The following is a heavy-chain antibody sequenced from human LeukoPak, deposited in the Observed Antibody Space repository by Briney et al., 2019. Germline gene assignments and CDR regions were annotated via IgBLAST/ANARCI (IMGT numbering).Heavy chain of an antibody. Sequence: GASVKVSCKASGYSFTTYAFSWVRQAPGHGLEWMGWINTYNGNTNYAQKLQGRVTMTTDTSTSTAYMELRSLRSDDTAFYYCARDSLHGDYLDYWGQGTLVTVSS. V-gene: IGHV1-18*01. CDR1: GYSFTTYA. CDR2: INTYNGNT. CDR3: ARDSLHGDYLDY. D-gene: IGHD4-17*01. J-gene: IGHJ4*02.